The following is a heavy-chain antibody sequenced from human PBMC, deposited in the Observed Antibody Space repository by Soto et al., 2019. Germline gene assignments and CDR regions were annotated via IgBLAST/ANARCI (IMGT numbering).Heavy chain of an antibody. CDR1: GGSISSNGYY. CDR3: ARDGGTAMVLDP. D-gene: IGHD5-18*01. J-gene: IGHJ5*02. Sequence: QVQLQESGPGLVKPSQTLSLTCTVSGGSISSNGYYWNWIRQYPGKGLEWIGYIYHSGSTYYNPSLKSRVTISRDTSKHRFSLNLSSVTAADTAMYYCARDGGTAMVLDPWGQGTLVTVSS. V-gene: IGHV4-31*03. CDR2: IYHSGST.